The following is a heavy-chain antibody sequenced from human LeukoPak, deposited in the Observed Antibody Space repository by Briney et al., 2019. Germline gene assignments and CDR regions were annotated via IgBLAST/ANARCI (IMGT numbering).Heavy chain of an antibody. CDR1: GFTFSSYS. CDR3: AKDPSGSYYPGYFDY. J-gene: IGHJ4*02. Sequence: GGSLRLSCAASGFTFSSYSMNWVRQAPGKGLEWVSSISSSSSYIYYADSVKGRFTISRDNSKNTLSLHMNTLRPEDTAVYYCAKDPSGSYYPGYFDYWGQGTLVTVSS. V-gene: IGHV3-21*01. D-gene: IGHD1-26*01. CDR2: ISSSSSYI.